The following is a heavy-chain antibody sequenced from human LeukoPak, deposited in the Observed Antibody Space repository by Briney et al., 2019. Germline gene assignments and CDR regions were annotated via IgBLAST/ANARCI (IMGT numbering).Heavy chain of an antibody. J-gene: IGHJ4*02. CDR3: ARHGSDVVRGVHFDY. Sequence: GGSLRLSCGASGFTFSSFGMHWVRQAPGKGLEWVAFIRFDGSNKYYADSVKGRFTISRDNSKNTLYLQMNSLRAEDTAVYYCARHGSDVVRGVHFDYWGQGTLVTVSS. CDR2: IRFDGSNK. D-gene: IGHD3-10*01. V-gene: IGHV3-30*02. CDR1: GFTFSSFG.